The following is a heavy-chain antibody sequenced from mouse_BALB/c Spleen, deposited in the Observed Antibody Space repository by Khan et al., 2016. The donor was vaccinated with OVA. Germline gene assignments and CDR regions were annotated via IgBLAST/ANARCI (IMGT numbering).Heavy chain of an antibody. CDR1: GFTFSSYG. CDR3: ATSYFYVYYFDY. D-gene: IGHD1-1*01. J-gene: IGHJ2*01. Sequence: DVKLVESGGGLVQPGGSRKLSCAASGFTFSSYGMNWVRQAPEKGLEWVAYISGYSNNIYYADTVKGRFTISRDTPKNTLFLQMTSLMSEDTASYYSATSYFYVYYFDYWGPGTTLTVSS. CDR2: ISGYSNNI. V-gene: IGHV5-17*02.